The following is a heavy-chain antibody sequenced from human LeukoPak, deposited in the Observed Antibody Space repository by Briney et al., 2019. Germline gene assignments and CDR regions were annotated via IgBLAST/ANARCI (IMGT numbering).Heavy chain of an antibody. D-gene: IGHD3-9*01. J-gene: IGHJ4*02. CDR2: ISWNSGSI. V-gene: IGHV3-9*01. Sequence: PGGSLRLSCAASGFTFDDYAMHWVRQAPGKGLEWVSGISWNSGSIGYADSVKGRFTISRDNAKNSLYLQMNSLRAEDTALYYCAKDNYDILTALDYWGQGTLVTVSS. CDR3: AKDNYDILTALDY. CDR1: GFTFDDYA.